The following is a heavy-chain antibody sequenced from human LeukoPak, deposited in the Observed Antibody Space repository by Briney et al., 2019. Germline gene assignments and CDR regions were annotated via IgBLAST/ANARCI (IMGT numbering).Heavy chain of an antibody. CDR2: IWRDGTT. Sequence: PGGSLRLSCAVSGLIVTSDHMNWVRQAPGKGLEWVSVIWRDGTTHYADSVKGRFTIPRDNSKNTLYLQVNRLRAEDTAVYYCARDVNGDGYSSFDYWGPGTLVTVSS. J-gene: IGHJ4*02. CDR3: ARDVNGDGYSSFDY. D-gene: IGHD5-24*01. CDR1: GLIVTSDH. V-gene: IGHV3-66*01.